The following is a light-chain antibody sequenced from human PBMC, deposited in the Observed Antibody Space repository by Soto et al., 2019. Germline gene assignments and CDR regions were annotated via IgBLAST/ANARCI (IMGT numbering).Light chain of an antibody. CDR2: DNI. J-gene: IGLJ2*01. V-gene: IGLV1-40*01. CDR3: QSYDSSLSGSV. Sequence: QSVLTQPPSVSGAPGQRVTISCTGSSSNIGAGYDVHWYQQLPGTAPKLLIYDNINRPSGVPDRFSGSQSGASASLAITGLQAADEADYYCQSYDSSLSGSVFGGGTKVTV. CDR1: SSNIGAGYD.